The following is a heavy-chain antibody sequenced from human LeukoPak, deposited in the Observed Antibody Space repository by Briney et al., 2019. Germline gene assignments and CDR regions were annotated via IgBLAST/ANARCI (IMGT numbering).Heavy chain of an antibody. J-gene: IGHJ4*02. CDR1: GFTFSSYS. D-gene: IGHD5-18*01. Sequence: GGSLRLSCAASGFTFSSYSMNWVRQAPGKGLEWVSYISSSGTTIYYADSVKGRFTISRDSAKNSLYLQMNSLRAEDTAVYYCAKDRGRIQLWTERGYYFDYWGQGTLVTVSS. CDR2: ISSSGTTI. V-gene: IGHV3-48*01. CDR3: AKDRGRIQLWTERGYYFDY.